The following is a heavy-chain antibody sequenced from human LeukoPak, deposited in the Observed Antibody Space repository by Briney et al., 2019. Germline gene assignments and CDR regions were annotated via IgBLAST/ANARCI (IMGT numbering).Heavy chain of an antibody. V-gene: IGHV4-34*01. CDR2: INHSGST. CDR3: ARDPHYVWGSYRFDY. D-gene: IGHD3-16*02. CDR1: GGSFSGYY. Sequence: SETLSLTCAVYGGSFSGYYWSWIRQPPGKGLEWIGEINHSGSTNYNPSLKSRVTISVDTSKNQFSLNLSSVTAADTAVYYCARDPHYVWGSYRFDYWGQGALVTVSS. J-gene: IGHJ4*02.